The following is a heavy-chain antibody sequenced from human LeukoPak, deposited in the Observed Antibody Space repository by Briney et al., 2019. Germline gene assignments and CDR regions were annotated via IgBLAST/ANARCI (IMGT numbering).Heavy chain of an antibody. CDR3: AKVVWFGELDWFDP. Sequence: GGSLRLSCAASGFTFSSYAMSWVRQAPGKGLEWVSAISGSGGSTYYADSVKGRFTVSRDNSKNTLYLQMNSLRAEDTAVYYCAKVVWFGELDWFDPWAREPWSPSPQ. V-gene: IGHV3-23*01. CDR2: ISGSGGST. CDR1: GFTFSSYA. D-gene: IGHD3-10*01. J-gene: IGHJ5*02.